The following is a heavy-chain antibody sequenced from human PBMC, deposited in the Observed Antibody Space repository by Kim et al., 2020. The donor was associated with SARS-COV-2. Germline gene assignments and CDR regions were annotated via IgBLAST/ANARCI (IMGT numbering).Heavy chain of an antibody. Sequence: QKLQGRVTMTTDTSTSTAYMELRSLRSDDTAVYYCARDRATGTTGRWFDPWGQGTLVTVS. CDR3: ARDRATGTTGRWFDP. J-gene: IGHJ5*02. V-gene: IGHV1-18*01. D-gene: IGHD1-7*01.